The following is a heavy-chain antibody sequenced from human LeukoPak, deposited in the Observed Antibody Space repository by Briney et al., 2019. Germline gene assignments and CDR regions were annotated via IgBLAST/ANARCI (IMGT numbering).Heavy chain of an antibody. CDR2: INHSGST. Sequence: PSETLSLTCAVYGGSFSGCYWSWIRQPPGKGLEWIGEINHSGSTNYNPSLKSRVTISVDTSKNQFSLKLSSVTAADTAVYYCARSRLYYYGSGKARDNWFDPWGQGTLVTVSS. CDR1: GGSFSGCY. CDR3: ARSRLYYYGSGKARDNWFDP. V-gene: IGHV4-34*01. D-gene: IGHD3-10*01. J-gene: IGHJ5*02.